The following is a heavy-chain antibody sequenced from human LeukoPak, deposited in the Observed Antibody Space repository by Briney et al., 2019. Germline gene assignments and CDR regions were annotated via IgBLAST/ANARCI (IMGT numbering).Heavy chain of an antibody. Sequence: ASVTISCKASGYTFPSYYMHWVRQAPGQGLEWMGIINPSAGSTRNAQKFQGRVTMTKDTSTSTVYMELSSLRSEDTAVYYCAREHSYDSSGYSTPGAFDIWGQGTMVTVSS. CDR2: INPSAGST. V-gene: IGHV1-46*01. CDR3: AREHSYDSSGYSTPGAFDI. D-gene: IGHD3-22*01. J-gene: IGHJ3*02. CDR1: GYTFPSYY.